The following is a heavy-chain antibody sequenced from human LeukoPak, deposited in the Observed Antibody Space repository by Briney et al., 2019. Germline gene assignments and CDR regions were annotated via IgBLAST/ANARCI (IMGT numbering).Heavy chain of an antibody. Sequence: RPSEPLSLPCTVSGGSISGYLWTWIRQPPGKGLEWIGYVYDNGDTKYHPSFTGRVSISVDVSKNQFSLKLSSVTAADTAVYYCARVVGKGIIWAQGTMVTVSS. CDR2: VYDNGDT. CDR3: ARVVGKGII. CDR1: GGSISGYL. D-gene: IGHD2-15*01. V-gene: IGHV4-59*12. J-gene: IGHJ3*02.